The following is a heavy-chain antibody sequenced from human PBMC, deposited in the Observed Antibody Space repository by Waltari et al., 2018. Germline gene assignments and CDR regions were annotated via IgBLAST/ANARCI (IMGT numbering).Heavy chain of an antibody. Sequence: EVQLVESGGGLVQPGGSLRLSCAASGFTYSVYWMHWVRQAPGKGLVGGSRSNSDGSSTSYADSVKGRFTISKDNAKNTVYLQMNSLRAEDTAIYYCARGARRTSVTTGWWYFDVWGRGTLVTVSS. CDR3: ARGARRTSVTTGWWYFDV. V-gene: IGHV3-74*01. CDR1: GFTYSVYW. D-gene: IGHD4-17*01. J-gene: IGHJ2*01. CDR2: SNSDGSST.